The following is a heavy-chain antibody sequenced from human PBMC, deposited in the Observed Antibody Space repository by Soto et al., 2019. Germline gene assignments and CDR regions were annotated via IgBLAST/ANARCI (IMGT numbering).Heavy chain of an antibody. CDR2: ISYDGSNK. CDR1: GFTFSSYG. CDR3: AKDLGWIQLWLDY. Sequence: QVQLVESGGGVVQPGRSLRLSCAASGFTFSSYGMHWVRQAPGKGLEWVAVISYDGSNKYYADSVKGRFTISRDNSKNTLYLQMNSLRAEDTAVYYCAKDLGWIQLWLDYWGQGTLVTVSS. J-gene: IGHJ4*02. V-gene: IGHV3-30*18. D-gene: IGHD5-18*01.